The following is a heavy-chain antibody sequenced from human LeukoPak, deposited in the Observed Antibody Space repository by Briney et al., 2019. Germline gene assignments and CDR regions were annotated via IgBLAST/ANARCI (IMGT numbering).Heavy chain of an antibody. V-gene: IGHV1-18*01. CDR2: ISAYNGNT. CDR1: GYTFTSYG. Sequence: ASVKVSCKASGYTFTSYGISWVRQAPGQGLEWMGWISAYNGNTNYAQKLQGRVTMTTDTSTSTAYMELRSLRSDDTAVYYCARDLRDVVVVAATLGYYYMDVWGKGTTVTVSS. D-gene: IGHD2-15*01. J-gene: IGHJ6*03. CDR3: ARDLRDVVVVAATLGYYYMDV.